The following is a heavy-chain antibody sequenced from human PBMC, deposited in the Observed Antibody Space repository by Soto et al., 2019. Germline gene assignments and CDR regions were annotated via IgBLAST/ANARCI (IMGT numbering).Heavy chain of an antibody. J-gene: IGHJ5*02. Sequence: QGQLQESGTRLVKPSPTLSLSCAVSGGAIISAAYSWNWVRQSPGRGLEWIGHIYSSGSTYYNPSLKCRVSISVATYSYQFSLKLTSVTAADTAVDGCAREDAARLERGFDDWGQGIL. CDR2: IYSSGST. V-gene: IGHV4-31*11. CDR1: GGAIISAAYS. CDR3: AREDAARLERGFDD. D-gene: IGHD6-6*01.